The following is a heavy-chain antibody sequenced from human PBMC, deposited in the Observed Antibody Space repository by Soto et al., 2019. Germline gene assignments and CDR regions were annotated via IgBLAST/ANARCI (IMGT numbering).Heavy chain of an antibody. Sequence: QLQLQESGPGLVKPSETLSLTCTVSGGSIITTSYYWVWIRQPPGKGLEWIGSLYYSGSTYYNPSLKSRVTISVDTSKTQFSLKLSSVTAADTSVYYCARLKPPRGYTSGWFDYWGQGTLVTVSS. V-gene: IGHV4-39*01. J-gene: IGHJ4*02. CDR3: ARLKPPRGYTSGWFDY. CDR1: GGSIITTSYY. D-gene: IGHD6-19*01. CDR2: LYYSGST.